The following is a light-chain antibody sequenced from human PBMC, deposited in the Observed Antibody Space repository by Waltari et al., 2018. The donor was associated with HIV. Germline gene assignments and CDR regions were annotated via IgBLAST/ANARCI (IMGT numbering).Light chain of an antibody. CDR1: QCVSSN. V-gene: IGKV3-15*01. J-gene: IGKJ1*01. CDR2: GAS. Sequence: DIVMTQSPATLSVSPGERATLSCRASQCVSSNLAWYQQKPGQAPRLLIYGASTRATGIPARFSGSGSGTEFTLTISSLQSEDFAVYYCQQYNNWPRTFGQGTKVEIK. CDR3: QQYNNWPRT.